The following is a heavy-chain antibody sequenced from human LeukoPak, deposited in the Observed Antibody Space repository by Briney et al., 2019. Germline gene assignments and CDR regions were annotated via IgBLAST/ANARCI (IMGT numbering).Heavy chain of an antibody. D-gene: IGHD5-18*01. CDR1: GFTFSTYA. CDR3: ATYRQVLLPFES. CDR2: IFPSGGEI. J-gene: IGHJ4*02. V-gene: IGHV3-23*01. Sequence: GGSLRLSCAASGFTFSTYAMSWVRQPPGKGLEWVSSIFPSGGEIHYADSVRGRFTISRDNSKSTLSLQMNSLRAEDTAIYYCATYRQVLLPFESWGQGTLVTVSS.